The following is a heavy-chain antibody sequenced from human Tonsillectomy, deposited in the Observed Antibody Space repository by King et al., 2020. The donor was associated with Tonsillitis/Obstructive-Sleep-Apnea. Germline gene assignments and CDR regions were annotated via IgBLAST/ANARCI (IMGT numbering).Heavy chain of an antibody. V-gene: IGHV3-9*01. D-gene: IGHD2-21*01. CDR1: GFTFDDYA. J-gene: IGHJ6*03. Sequence: VQLVESGGGSVQPGRSLRLSCAASGFTFDDYAMHWVRQTPGKGLEWVSGISWNSRRIGYADSVKGRFTISRDNVKSSLYLEMNSLRVEDTALYYCAKDHGLAGYFYYMDVWGKGTTVTVS. CDR2: ISWNSRRI. CDR3: AKDHGLAGYFYYMDV.